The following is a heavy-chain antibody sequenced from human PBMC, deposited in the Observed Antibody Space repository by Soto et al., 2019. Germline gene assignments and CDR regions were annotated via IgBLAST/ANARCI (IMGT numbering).Heavy chain of an antibody. CDR1: GFTFSSYA. CDR2: ISGSGTNR. Sequence: EVQLLESGGGLVQPGGSLRLSCAASGFTFSSYAMTWVRQATGKGLEWVSAISGSGTNRYYAVSVKGRFTISRDNSKNTLYLQMNSLRAEDTAVYYCAKDRVDYGDYRGLDYWGQGTLVTVSS. J-gene: IGHJ4*02. V-gene: IGHV3-23*01. D-gene: IGHD4-17*01. CDR3: AKDRVDYGDYRGLDY.